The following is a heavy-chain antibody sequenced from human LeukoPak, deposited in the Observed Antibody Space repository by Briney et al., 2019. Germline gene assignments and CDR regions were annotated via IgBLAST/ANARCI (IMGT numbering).Heavy chain of an antibody. V-gene: IGHV1-2*02. CDR3: ARGDCSTTSCPVPEYYFDY. CDR1: GYTFTGYY. Sequence: ASVKVSCKASGYTFTGYYMHWVRQAPGQGLEWMGWINPNSGGTNYAQKFQGRVTMTRDTSISTAYMELSRLRSDDTAVYYCARGDCSTTSCPVPEYYFDYWGQGTLVTVSS. CDR2: INPNSGGT. D-gene: IGHD2-2*01. J-gene: IGHJ4*02.